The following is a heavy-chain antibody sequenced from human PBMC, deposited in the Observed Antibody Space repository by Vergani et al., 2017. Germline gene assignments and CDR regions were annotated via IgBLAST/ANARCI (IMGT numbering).Heavy chain of an antibody. V-gene: IGHV3-30-3*01. Sequence: QVQLVESGGGVVQPGRSLRLSCAASGFTFSSYAMHWVRQAPGKGLEGVAVISYDGSNKYYADSVKGRFTIPRDNSKNTLYLQMNSLRAEDTAVYYCARDRSGGSVFGFDPWGQGTLVTVSS. CDR1: GFTFSSYA. J-gene: IGHJ5*02. D-gene: IGHD3-16*01. CDR2: ISYDGSNK. CDR3: ARDRSGGSVFGFDP.